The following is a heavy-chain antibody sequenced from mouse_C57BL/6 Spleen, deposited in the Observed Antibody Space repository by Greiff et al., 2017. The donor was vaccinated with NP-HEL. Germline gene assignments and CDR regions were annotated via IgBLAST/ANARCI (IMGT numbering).Heavy chain of an antibody. Sequence: QVQLKQPGAELVKPGASVKMSCKASGYTFTSYWITWVKQRPGQGLEWIGDIYPGSGSTNYNEKFKSKATLTVDTSSSTAYMQLSRLTSKDSAVYYYARDTTVVDFYYWGKGTTLTVSS. J-gene: IGHJ2*01. CDR2: IYPGSGST. CDR3: ARDTTVVDFYY. CDR1: GYTFTSYW. V-gene: IGHV1-55*01. D-gene: IGHD1-1*01.